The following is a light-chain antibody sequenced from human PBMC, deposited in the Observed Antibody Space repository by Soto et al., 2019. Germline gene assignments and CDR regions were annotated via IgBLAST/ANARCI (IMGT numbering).Light chain of an antibody. Sequence: QSVLTQPRSVSGSPGQSVTISCTGTSSDVGSYKYVSWYQQYPGKAPKLMIFDVTKRPSGVPDRFSGSKSGNTASLAISGLQAEDEADYYCCSFAGSYTLLFGGGTKLTVL. J-gene: IGLJ3*02. CDR1: SSDVGSYKY. V-gene: IGLV2-11*01. CDR2: DVT. CDR3: CSFAGSYTLL.